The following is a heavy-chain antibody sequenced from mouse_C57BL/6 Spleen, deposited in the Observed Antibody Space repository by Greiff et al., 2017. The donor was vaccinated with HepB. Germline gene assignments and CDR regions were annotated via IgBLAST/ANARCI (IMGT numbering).Heavy chain of an antibody. Sequence: EVKLVESEGGLVQPGSSMKLSCTASGFTFSDYYMAWVRQVPEKGLEWVANINYDGSSTYYLDSLKSRFIISRDNAKNILYLQMSSLKSEDTATYYCARITTDAMDYWGQGTSVTVSS. D-gene: IGHD1-1*01. CDR2: INYDGSST. CDR1: GFTFSDYY. CDR3: ARITTDAMDY. V-gene: IGHV5-16*01. J-gene: IGHJ4*01.